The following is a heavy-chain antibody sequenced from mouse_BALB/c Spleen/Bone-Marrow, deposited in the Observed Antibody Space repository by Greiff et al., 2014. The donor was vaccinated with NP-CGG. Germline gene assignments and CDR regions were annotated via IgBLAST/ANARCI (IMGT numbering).Heavy chain of an antibody. CDR1: GYTFTSYY. J-gene: IGHJ4*01. CDR2: IYPGNVNT. D-gene: IGHD2-1*01. CDR3: ARWGNYGDYAMDY. V-gene: IGHV1S56*01. Sequence: QVQLQQSGPELVKPGASVRISCKASGYTFTSYYIHWVKQRPGQGLEWIGWIYPGNVNTKYNEKFKGKATLTADKSSSTAYMQLSSLTSEDSAVYFSARWGNYGDYAMDYWGQGTSVTVSS.